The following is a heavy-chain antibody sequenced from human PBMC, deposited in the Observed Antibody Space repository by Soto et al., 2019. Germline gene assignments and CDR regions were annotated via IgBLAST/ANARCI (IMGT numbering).Heavy chain of an antibody. V-gene: IGHV3-30*18. J-gene: IGHJ6*02. CDR2: ISNDGSKK. CDR3: AKEGGVRRRDYGGGGGTYYYGMDV. Sequence: QVQLVESGGGVVQPGRSLRLSCAVSGFTFSYYGIHWVRQAPGKGLEWVAFISNDGSKKYYAHSVMGRFIISRDNSKNRLFVEKKSLRPEDTAIYYWAKEGGVRRRDYGGGGGTYYYGMDVWGQGTTVTVSS. D-gene: IGHD3-16*01. CDR1: GFTFSYYG.